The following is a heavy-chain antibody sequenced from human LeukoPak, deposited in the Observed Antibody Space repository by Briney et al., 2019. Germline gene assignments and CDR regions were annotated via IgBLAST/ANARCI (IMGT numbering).Heavy chain of an antibody. J-gene: IGHJ4*02. CDR1: GFTFSSYS. Sequence: GGSLRLSCAASGFTFSSYSMNWVRQAPGKGLEWVSSISSSSGYIYYADSVKGRFTISRDNAKNSLYLQMNSLRAEDTAVYYCARDLEGHDYGVFDYWGQGTLVTVSS. CDR3: ARDLEGHDYGVFDY. D-gene: IGHD4-17*01. V-gene: IGHV3-21*01. CDR2: ISSSSGYI.